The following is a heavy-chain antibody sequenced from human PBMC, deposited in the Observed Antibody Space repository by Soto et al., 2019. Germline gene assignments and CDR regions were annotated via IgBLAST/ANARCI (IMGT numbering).Heavy chain of an antibody. CDR1: GGSISSGGYY. V-gene: IGHV4-31*01. Sequence: QVQLQESGPGLVKPSQTLSLTCTVSGGSISSGGYYWSWIRQHPGKGLEWIGYIYYSGSTYYNPALKSLVTISVDTSKNQFSLKLSSVTAADTAVYYCVRDDVAARDAFDFWGQGTMVTVSS. D-gene: IGHD2-15*01. CDR2: IYYSGST. J-gene: IGHJ3*01. CDR3: VRDDVAARDAFDF.